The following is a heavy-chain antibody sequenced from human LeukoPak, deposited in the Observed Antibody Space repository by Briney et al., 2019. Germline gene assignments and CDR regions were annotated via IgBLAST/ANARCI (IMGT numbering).Heavy chain of an antibody. CDR3: AKDPLYDILTGYRNYFDY. CDR2: ISGDSRYI. V-gene: IGHV3-21*04. CDR1: GFTFSSYT. D-gene: IGHD3-9*01. Sequence: GGSLRLSCAASGFTFSSYTINWVRQAPGKGLEWVSAISGDSRYIYYADSVKGRFTISRDNSKNTLFLQMNSLRAEDTAVYYCAKDPLYDILTGYRNYFDYWGQGTLVTVSS. J-gene: IGHJ4*02.